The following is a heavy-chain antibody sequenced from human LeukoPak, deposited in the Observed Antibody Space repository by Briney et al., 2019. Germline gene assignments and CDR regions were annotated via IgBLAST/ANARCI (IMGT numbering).Heavy chain of an antibody. CDR3: ARFIAAPYYFDY. D-gene: IGHD6-13*01. CDR1: GFTFSSYS. CDR2: ISSSRSYI. J-gene: IGHJ4*02. Sequence: SGGSLRLSCAASGFTFSSYSMNWVRQAPGKGLEWVSFISSSRSYIYYADSVKGRFTIPRDNAKNSLYLQMNSLRAEDTAVYYCARFIAAPYYFDYWGRGTLVTVSS. V-gene: IGHV3-21*01.